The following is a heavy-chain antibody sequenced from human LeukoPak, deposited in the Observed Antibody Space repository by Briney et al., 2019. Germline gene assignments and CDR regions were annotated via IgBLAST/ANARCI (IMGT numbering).Heavy chain of an antibody. Sequence: PGGSLRLSCAASGFTFDDYAMHWVRQALGKGLEWVSGISWNSGSIGYADSVKGRFTIPRDNAKNSLYLQMNSLRAEDMALYYCAKDIGRYCSGGSCYDYWGQGTLVTVSS. J-gene: IGHJ4*02. V-gene: IGHV3-9*03. CDR1: GFTFDDYA. D-gene: IGHD2-15*01. CDR3: AKDIGRYCSGGSCYDY. CDR2: ISWNSGSI.